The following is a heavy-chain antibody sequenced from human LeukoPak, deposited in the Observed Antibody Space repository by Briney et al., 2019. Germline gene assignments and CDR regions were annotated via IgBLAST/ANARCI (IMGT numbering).Heavy chain of an antibody. V-gene: IGHV3-7*01. D-gene: IGHD7-27*01. Sequence: PGGSLRLSCAASGFIFTNYWMSWVRQAPGKGLEWVANIKQDGIEKYYVDSVKGRFTVSRDNAKNSLYLQMYSLRAEDTAVYYCARGLGNDVWGQGTTVPSP. J-gene: IGHJ6*02. CDR1: GFIFTNYW. CDR3: ARGLGNDV. CDR2: IKQDGIEK.